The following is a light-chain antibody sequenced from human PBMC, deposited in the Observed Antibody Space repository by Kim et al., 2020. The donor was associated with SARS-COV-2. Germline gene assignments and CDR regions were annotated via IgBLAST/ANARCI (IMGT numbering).Light chain of an antibody. J-gene: IGKJ4*01. CDR1: KSVSSY. CDR3: QQRSNWPLT. CDR2: DAS. Sequence: LSPGERATPSCRASKSVSSYLSWYQHKPGQAPRLLIYDASNRATGIPARFSGSGSGTDFTLTISSLEAEDFAVYYCQQRSNWPLTFGGGTKVDIK. V-gene: IGKV3-11*01.